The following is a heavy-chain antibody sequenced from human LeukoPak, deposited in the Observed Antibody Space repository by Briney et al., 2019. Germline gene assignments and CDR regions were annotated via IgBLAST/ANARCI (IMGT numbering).Heavy chain of an antibody. J-gene: IGHJ4*02. CDR1: GFTFSSYT. CDR3: ARVGGNGDY. D-gene: IGHD4-23*01. V-gene: IGHV3-23*01. CDR2: ISGSGDFT. Sequence: GGSLRLSCAASGFTFSSYTMTWVRQAPGKGLEWVSVISGSGDFTYYADSVKGRFTISRDNSKNSLYLQMNSLRAEDTAVYYCARVGGNGDYWGQGTLVTVSS.